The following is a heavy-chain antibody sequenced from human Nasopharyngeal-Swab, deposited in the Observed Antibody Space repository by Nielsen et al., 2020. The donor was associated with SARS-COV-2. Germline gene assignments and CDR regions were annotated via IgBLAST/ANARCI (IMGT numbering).Heavy chain of an antibody. V-gene: IGHV3-30*19. CDR3: ARSLYGDYRQCFDY. J-gene: IGHJ4*02. CDR1: GFTFSSYG. Sequence: GESLNISCAASGFTFSSYGMHWVRQAPGKGLERVAVISYDGSNKYYADSVKGRFTISRDNSKNTLYLQMNSLRAEDTAVYYCARSLYGDYRQCFDYWGQGTLVTVSS. D-gene: IGHD4-17*01. CDR2: ISYDGSNK.